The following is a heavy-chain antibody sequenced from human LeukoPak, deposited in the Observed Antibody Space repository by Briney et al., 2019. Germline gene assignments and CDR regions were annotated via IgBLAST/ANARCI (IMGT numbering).Heavy chain of an antibody. CDR2: IKQDGSEK. CDR3: ARVHGDYNYFYMDV. D-gene: IGHD5-12*01. CDR1: GFTFTNYW. J-gene: IGHJ6*03. Sequence: GGSLRLSCAASGFTFTNYWMSWVRQAPGKGLEWVANIKQDGSEKYHVDSVKGRFTISRDSAKNSLYLQMNSLRAEDTAVYYCARVHGDYNYFYMDVWGKGTTVTVSS. V-gene: IGHV3-7*01.